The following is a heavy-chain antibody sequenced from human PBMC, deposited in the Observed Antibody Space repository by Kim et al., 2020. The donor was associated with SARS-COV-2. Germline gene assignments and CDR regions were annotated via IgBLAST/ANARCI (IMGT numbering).Heavy chain of an antibody. Sequence: AETVKSRITTHPDTAKSHFSLQLNSVTPEDTAVYYCARDRLAARPDYFDYWGQGTLVTVSS. V-gene: IGHV6-1*01. D-gene: IGHD6-6*01. J-gene: IGHJ4*02. CDR3: ARDRLAARPDYFDY.